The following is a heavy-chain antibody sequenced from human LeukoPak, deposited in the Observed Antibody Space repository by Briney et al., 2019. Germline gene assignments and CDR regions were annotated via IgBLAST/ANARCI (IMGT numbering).Heavy chain of an antibody. V-gene: IGHV3-30-3*01. Sequence: GGFLRLSCAASGSTFSSYWMSWVRQAPGKGLEWVAVISYDGSNKYYADSVKGRFTISRDNSKNTLYLQMNSLRAEDTAVYYCAREPYSSGWYFSYYFDYWGQGTLVTVSS. CDR3: AREPYSSGWYFSYYFDY. D-gene: IGHD6-19*01. J-gene: IGHJ4*02. CDR1: GSTFSSYW. CDR2: ISYDGSNK.